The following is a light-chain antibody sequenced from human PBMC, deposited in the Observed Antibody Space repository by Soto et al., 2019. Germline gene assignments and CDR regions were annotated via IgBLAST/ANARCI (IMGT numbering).Light chain of an antibody. CDR1: SSDVAAYNY. CDR3: CSYAGSFNWV. Sequence: QSALTQPRSVSGSPGQSVTISCTGTSSDVAAYNYVSWYQQLPGKAPKLMTYEVTKRPSGVPDRFSGSKSGNTASLTISGLQAEDEADYYCCSYAGSFNWVFGGGTKLTVL. V-gene: IGLV2-11*01. J-gene: IGLJ3*02. CDR2: EVT.